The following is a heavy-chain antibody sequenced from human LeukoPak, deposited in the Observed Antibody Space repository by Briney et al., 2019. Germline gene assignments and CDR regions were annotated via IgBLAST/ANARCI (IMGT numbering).Heavy chain of an antibody. J-gene: IGHJ4*02. V-gene: IGHV3-30-3*01. CDR2: FSYDGSTQ. CDR1: GFTFSSYA. CDR3: AKAKGGFSGYDYLFDY. Sequence: GRSLRLSCAASGFTFSSYAMHWVRQAPGKGLEWVALFSYDGSTQRYADSVKGRFTISRDNSKNSLYLQMNSLRTEDTAVYYCAKAKGGFSGYDYLFDYWGQGTLVTVSS. D-gene: IGHD5-12*01.